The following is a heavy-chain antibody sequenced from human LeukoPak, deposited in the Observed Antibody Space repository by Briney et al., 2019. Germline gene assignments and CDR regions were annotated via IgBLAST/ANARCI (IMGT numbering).Heavy chain of an antibody. CDR3: TTSGPAASYYYYYGMDV. Sequence: PGGSLRLSCAASGFTFSNAWMSWVRQAPGKGLEWVDRIKSKTDGGTTDYAAPVKGRFTISRDDSKNTLYLQMNSLKTEDTAVYYCTTSGPAASYYYYYGMDVWGQGTTVTVSS. CDR1: GFTFSNAW. D-gene: IGHD2-2*01. CDR2: IKSKTDGGTT. J-gene: IGHJ6*02. V-gene: IGHV3-15*01.